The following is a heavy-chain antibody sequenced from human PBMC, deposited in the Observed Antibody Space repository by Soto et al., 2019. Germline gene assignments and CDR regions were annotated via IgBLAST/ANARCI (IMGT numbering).Heavy chain of an antibody. D-gene: IGHD1-1*01. Sequence: QVQLVQSGAEVKKPGASVKVSCKASGYTFTNYDINWVRQAAGQGLEWMGWMSPNSGNTGYAQKFQGRITMTRSTSIATAYMELSGLTSEDSAVYYCARNPPKTGYFDPWGRGTQVTVSS. V-gene: IGHV1-8*01. J-gene: IGHJ4*02. CDR2: MSPNSGNT. CDR1: GYTFTNYD. CDR3: ARNPPKTGYFDP.